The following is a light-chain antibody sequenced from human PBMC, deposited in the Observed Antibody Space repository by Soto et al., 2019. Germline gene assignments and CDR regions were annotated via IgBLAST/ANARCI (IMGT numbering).Light chain of an antibody. CDR2: GAS. V-gene: IGKV3-15*01. Sequence: EIVMTQSPGTLSVSPGERATLSCRASQSVGSNFAWYQQKPGQAPRLLIHGASTRATGIPARFSGSGSGTDSTLTISTLQSADFALYYCQHYDNCPPTFGPGTKLEIK. J-gene: IGKJ2*01. CDR1: QSVGSN. CDR3: QHYDNCPPT.